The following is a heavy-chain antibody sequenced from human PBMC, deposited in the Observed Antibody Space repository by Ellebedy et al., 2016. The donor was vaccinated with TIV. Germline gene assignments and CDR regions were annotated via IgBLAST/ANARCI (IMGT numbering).Heavy chain of an antibody. J-gene: IGHJ4*02. Sequence: GESLKISCAASGFSFSSYAMTWVRQAPGKGLEGVSSIDHGGGNTYYADSVEGRFTISRDNSKNIMYLQMDSLRSEDTAVYYCARYFDWLPLMHYFDYWGQGPLVTVSS. CDR3: ARYFDWLPLMHYFDY. CDR2: IDHGGGNT. V-gene: IGHV3-23*01. CDR1: GFSFSSYA. D-gene: IGHD3-9*01.